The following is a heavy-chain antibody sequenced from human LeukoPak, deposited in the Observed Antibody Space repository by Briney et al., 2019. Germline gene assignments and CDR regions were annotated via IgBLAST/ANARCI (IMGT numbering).Heavy chain of an antibody. J-gene: IGHJ6*04. D-gene: IGHD3-10*02. CDR2: ISSSSSTI. V-gene: IGHV3-48*03. Sequence: GGSLRLSCAASGFTFSDHEMLWVRQAPGKGLEWVSYISSSSSTIHYADSVKGRFIISRDNAKNSLYLQMNSLRAEDTAVYYCAELGTTMIGGVWGKGTTVTISS. CDR3: AELGTTMIGGV. CDR1: GFTFSDHE.